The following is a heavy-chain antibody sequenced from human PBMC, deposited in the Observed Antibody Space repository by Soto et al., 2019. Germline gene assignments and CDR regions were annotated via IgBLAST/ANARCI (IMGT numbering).Heavy chain of an antibody. CDR2: IYSGGST. J-gene: IGHJ6*02. CDR3: ARDAAIASQVYYYYYGMDV. Sequence: LRLSCAASGFTVSSNYMSWVRQAPGKGLEWVSVIYSGGSTYYADSVKGRFTISRDNSKNTLYLQMNSLRAEDTAVYYCARDAAIASQVYYYYYGMDVWGQGTTVTVSS. CDR1: GFTVSSNY. D-gene: IGHD2-15*01. V-gene: IGHV3-66*01.